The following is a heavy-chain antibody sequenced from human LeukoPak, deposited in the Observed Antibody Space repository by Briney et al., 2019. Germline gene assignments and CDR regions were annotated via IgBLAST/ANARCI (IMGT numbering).Heavy chain of an antibody. V-gene: IGHV3-74*01. CDR3: ARDGDCFDRMDV. J-gene: IGHJ6*03. CDR2: IKRDGTYT. CDR1: GFTFSNYC. D-gene: IGHD2-21*02. Sequence: PGGSLRLSCAASGFTFSNYCFHWVRQAPGQGLVWVARIKRDGTYTNYADSVKGRFTISRDGAKNTLYLQMNSLRVDDTGMYFCARDGDCFDRMDVWGKGTTVTVSS.